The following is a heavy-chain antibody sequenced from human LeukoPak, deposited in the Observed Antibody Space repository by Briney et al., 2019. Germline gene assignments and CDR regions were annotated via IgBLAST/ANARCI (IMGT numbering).Heavy chain of an antibody. D-gene: IGHD3-16*02. CDR3: ARADYVWGSYRPDAFDI. CDR1: GFTFSSYS. V-gene: IGHV3-21*01. J-gene: IGHJ3*02. Sequence: GGSLRLSCAASGFTFSSYSMNWVRQATGKGLEWVSSISSSSSYIYYADSVKGRFTISRDNAKNSLYLQMNSLRAEDTAVYYCARADYVWGSYRPDAFDIWGQGTMVTVSS. CDR2: ISSSSSYI.